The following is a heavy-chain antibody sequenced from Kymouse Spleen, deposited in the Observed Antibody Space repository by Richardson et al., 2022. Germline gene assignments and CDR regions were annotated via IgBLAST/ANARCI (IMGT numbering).Heavy chain of an antibody. D-gene: IGHD3-10*01. CDR2: IYYSGST. CDR1: GGSISSSSYY. Sequence: QLQLQESGPGLVKPSETLSLTCTVSGGSISSSSYYWGWIRQPPGKGLEWIGSIYYSGSTYYNPSLKSRVTISVDTSKNQFSLKLSSVTAADTAVYYCAREEYYYGSGSYDYWGQGTLVTVSS. CDR3: AREEYYYGSGSYDY. V-gene: IGHV4-39*01. J-gene: IGHJ4*02.